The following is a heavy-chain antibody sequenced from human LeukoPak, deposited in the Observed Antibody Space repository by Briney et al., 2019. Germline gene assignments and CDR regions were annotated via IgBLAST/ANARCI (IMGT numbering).Heavy chain of an antibody. Sequence: RGESLKISCKGSGYSFTSYWIGWVLQTPGKGLEWMGIICPGDSDTRYSPSFQGQVTISADKSISTAYLQWSSLKASDTAMYYCAMRGDTSFQHWGQGTLVTVSS. CDR3: AMRGDTSFQH. CDR1: GYSFTSYW. V-gene: IGHV5-51*01. D-gene: IGHD3-16*01. CDR2: ICPGDSDT. J-gene: IGHJ1*01.